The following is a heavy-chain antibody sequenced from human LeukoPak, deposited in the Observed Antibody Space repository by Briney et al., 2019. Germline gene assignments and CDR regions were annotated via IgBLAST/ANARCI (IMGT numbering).Heavy chain of an antibody. V-gene: IGHV4-61*02. CDR3: ARDPWELTWPHFDY. CDR2: IYTSGST. J-gene: IGHJ4*02. Sequence: SQTLSLTCTVSGDSISSGNYYWSWIRQPAGMGLEWIGRIYTSGSTNYNPSLKSRVTISVDTSKNQFSLKLSSVTAADTAVYYCARDPWELTWPHFDYWGQGTLVTVSS. D-gene: IGHD1-26*01. CDR1: GDSISSGNYY.